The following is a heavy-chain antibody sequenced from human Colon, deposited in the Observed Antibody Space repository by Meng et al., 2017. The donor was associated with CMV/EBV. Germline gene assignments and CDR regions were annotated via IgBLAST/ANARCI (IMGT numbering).Heavy chain of an antibody. J-gene: IGHJ4*02. CDR3: ASGGSGRVLIDY. D-gene: IGHD3-10*01. Sequence: SCAASRFAFSFYAMHWVRQAPGKGLEWVAAISKDGTSIYYAESVKGRFTISRDNAKNSLYLQMNSLRAEDTAVYYCASGGSGRVLIDYWGQGTLVTVSS. CDR2: ISKDGTSI. V-gene: IGHV3-30-3*01. CDR1: RFAFSFYA.